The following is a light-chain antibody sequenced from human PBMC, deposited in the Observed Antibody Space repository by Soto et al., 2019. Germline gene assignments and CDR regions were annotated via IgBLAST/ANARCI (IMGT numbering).Light chain of an antibody. CDR2: DHN. CDR1: TSNTGNNY. V-gene: IGLV1-51*01. J-gene: IGLJ1*01. CDR3: ATWDSGLSVYV. Sequence: QSVLTQPPSVSASPGQRVTIYCSGSTSNTGNNYVSWYQQLPGTAPKLLIYDHNKRPSGIPDRFSGSKSGTSATLGITGLQTGDEADYYCATWDSGLSVYVCGTGTKV.